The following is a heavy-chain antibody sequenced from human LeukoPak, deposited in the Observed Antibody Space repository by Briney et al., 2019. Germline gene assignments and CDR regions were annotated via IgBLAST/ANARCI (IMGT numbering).Heavy chain of an antibody. CDR3: AREEARERYCSSTSCYLYYYYYMDV. D-gene: IGHD2-2*01. CDR2: ISSSSTI. J-gene: IGHJ6*03. Sequence: GGSLRLSCAASGFTFSSYSMNWVRQAPGKELEWVSYISSSSTIYYADSVKGRFTISRDNAKNSLYLQMNSLRAEDTAAYYCAREEARERYCSSTSCYLYYYYYMDVWGKGTTVTVS. CDR1: GFTFSSYS. V-gene: IGHV3-48*01.